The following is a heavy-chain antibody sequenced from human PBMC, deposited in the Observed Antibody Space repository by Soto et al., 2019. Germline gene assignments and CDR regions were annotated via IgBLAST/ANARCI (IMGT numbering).Heavy chain of an antibody. J-gene: IGHJ4*02. CDR3: PRDREWRSFGYFHY. Sequence: GGSLRLSCAASGFTFRNYGMHWVRQAPGKGLEWVAHILLDGTNKDYADTVKGRFTISRDNYKNTLYLQMNSLRAEDTAVYYCPRDREWRSFGYFHYWGQGTLVTVSS. D-gene: IGHD3-3*01. CDR2: ILLDGTNK. CDR1: GFTFRNYG. V-gene: IGHV3-33*01.